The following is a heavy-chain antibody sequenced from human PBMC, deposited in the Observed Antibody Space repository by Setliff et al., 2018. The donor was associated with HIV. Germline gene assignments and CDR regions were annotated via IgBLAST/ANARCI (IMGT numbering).Heavy chain of an antibody. J-gene: IGHJ5*02. CDR1: GGSINSYY. CDR2: VYYTGKT. CDR3: ARDLTSNSNCFEP. D-gene: IGHD4-4*01. V-gene: IGHV4-59*06. Sequence: SETLSLTCTVSGGSINSYYWSWIRQHPGKGLEWIGYVYYTGKTYYNPSLESRISMSVDTSKNQFSLKLTSVTAADTAIYYCARDLTSNSNCFEPWGQGTQVTVSS.